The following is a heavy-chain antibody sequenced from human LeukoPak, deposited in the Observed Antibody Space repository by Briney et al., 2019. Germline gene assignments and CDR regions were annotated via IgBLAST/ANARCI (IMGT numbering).Heavy chain of an antibody. J-gene: IGHJ4*02. V-gene: IGHV1-69*13. CDR3: ARAIYGDLYYFDY. CDR2: IIPIFGTE. Sequence: ASVKVSCKASGGTFSSYAISWVRQAPGQGLEWMGGIIPIFGTENYAQKFQGRVTITADESTSTAYMELSSLRSEDTAVYYCARAIYGDLYYFDYWGQGTLVTVSS. CDR1: GGTFSSYA. D-gene: IGHD4-17*01.